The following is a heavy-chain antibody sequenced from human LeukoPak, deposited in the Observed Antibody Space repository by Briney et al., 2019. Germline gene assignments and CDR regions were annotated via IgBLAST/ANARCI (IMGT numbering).Heavy chain of an antibody. Sequence: VASVKVSCKASGYTFTSYAMHWVRQAPGQRLEWMGWINAGNGNTKYSQKFQGRVTITRDTSASTAYMELSSLRSEDTAVYYCARGSRSVRGLSPSCPSDYWGQGTLVTVSS. CDR2: INAGNGNT. CDR1: GYTFTSYA. J-gene: IGHJ4*02. D-gene: IGHD3-16*01. V-gene: IGHV1-3*01. CDR3: ARGSRSVRGLSPSCPSDY.